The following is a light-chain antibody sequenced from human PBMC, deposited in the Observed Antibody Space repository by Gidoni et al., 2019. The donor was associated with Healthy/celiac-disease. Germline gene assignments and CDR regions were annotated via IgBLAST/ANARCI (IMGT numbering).Light chain of an antibody. CDR3: QQSYSKPQT. J-gene: IGKJ1*01. Sequence: IQMTQSPSSMSASVGDRVTITFRASQSISSYLNWYQQKPGKAPKLLIYAASSLQSGVPSRFSGSGSGTDFTLTISSLQSEDFAIYYCQQSYSKPQTFGQGTKVEIK. V-gene: IGKV1-39*01. CDR2: AAS. CDR1: QSISSY.